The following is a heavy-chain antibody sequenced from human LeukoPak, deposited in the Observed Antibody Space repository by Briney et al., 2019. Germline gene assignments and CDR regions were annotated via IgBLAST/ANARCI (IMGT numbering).Heavy chain of an antibody. CDR3: AKGFSSSWYNPYYFDY. Sequence: GGSLRLSCAASGSTFSSYAMSWVRQAPGKGLEWVSAISGSGGSTYYADSVKGRFTIPRDNSKNTLYLQMNSLRAEDTAVYYCAKGFSSSWYNPYYFDYWGQGTLVTVSS. J-gene: IGHJ4*02. V-gene: IGHV3-23*01. D-gene: IGHD6-13*01. CDR1: GSTFSSYA. CDR2: ISGSGGST.